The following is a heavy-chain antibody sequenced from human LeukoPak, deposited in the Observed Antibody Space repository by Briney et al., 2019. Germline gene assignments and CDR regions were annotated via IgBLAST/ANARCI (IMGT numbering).Heavy chain of an antibody. CDR3: ATAKYRSGWYGALDI. V-gene: IGHV1-24*01. D-gene: IGHD6-19*01. CDR2: FDPEDGET. CDR1: GYTLTELS. J-gene: IGHJ3*02. Sequence: ASVKVSCKVSGYTLTELSMHWVRQAPGKGLEWMGGFDPEDGETIYAQKFQGRVTMTEDTSTDTAYVELSSLRSEDTAVYYCATAKYRSGWYGALDIWGQGTMVTVSS.